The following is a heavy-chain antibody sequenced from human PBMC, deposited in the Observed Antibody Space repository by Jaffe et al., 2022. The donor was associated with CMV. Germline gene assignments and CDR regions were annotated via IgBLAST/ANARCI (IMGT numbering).Heavy chain of an antibody. J-gene: IGHJ4*02. CDR2: ISYDGSNK. V-gene: IGHV3-30*18. D-gene: IGHD3-22*01. CDR1: GFTFSSYG. CDR3: AKEPAPGGYYDSSGYYSLILDY. Sequence: QVQLVESGGGVVQPGRSLRLSCAASGFTFSSYGMHWVRQAPGKGLEWVAVISYDGSNKYYADSVKGRFTISRDNSKNTLYLQMNSLRAEDTAVYYCAKEPAPGGYYDSSGYYSLILDYWGQGTLVTVSS.